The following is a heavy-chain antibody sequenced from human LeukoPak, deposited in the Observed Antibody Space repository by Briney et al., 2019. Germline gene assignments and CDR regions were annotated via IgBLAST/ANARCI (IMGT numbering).Heavy chain of an antibody. V-gene: IGHV3-48*03. D-gene: IGHD6-19*01. CDR1: GFTFSSYE. J-gene: IGHJ4*02. CDR3: ARRSIAVAGSFDY. Sequence: GGSLRLSCAASGFTFSSYEMNCVRQAPGKGLEWVSYISSSGSTIYYADSVKGRFTISRDNAKNSLYLQMNGLRAEDTAVYYCARRSIAVAGSFDYWGQGTLVTVSS. CDR2: ISSSGSTI.